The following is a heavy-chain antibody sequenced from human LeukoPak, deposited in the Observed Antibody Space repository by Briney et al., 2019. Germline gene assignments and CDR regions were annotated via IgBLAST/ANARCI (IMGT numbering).Heavy chain of an antibody. Sequence: GGSLRLSCAASGFTFSTYSMNWVRQAPGKGLEWVSSISSSSSYIYYADSVKGRFTISRDNAKNSLYLQMNSLRAEDTAVYYCARERAGIPPDYFDYWGQGTLVTVSS. CDR3: ARERAGIPPDYFDY. J-gene: IGHJ4*02. V-gene: IGHV3-21*04. CDR2: ISSSSSYI. D-gene: IGHD3-10*01. CDR1: GFTFSTYS.